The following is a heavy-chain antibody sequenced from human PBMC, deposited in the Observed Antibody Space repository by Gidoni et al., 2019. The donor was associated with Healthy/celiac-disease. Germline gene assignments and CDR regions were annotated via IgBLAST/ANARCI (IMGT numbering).Heavy chain of an antibody. J-gene: IGHJ2*01. V-gene: IGHV3-48*03. D-gene: IGHD6-13*01. CDR3: ARSPLAAARNWYFDL. CDR2: ISSSGSTI. Sequence: EVQLVESGGGLVQPGGSLRLSFAAPGFTFSSYEMNWVRQAPGKGLEWVSYISSSGSTIYYADSVKGRFTISRDNAKNSLYLQMNSLRAEDTAVYYCARSPLAAARNWYFDLWGRGTLVTVSS. CDR1: GFTFSSYE.